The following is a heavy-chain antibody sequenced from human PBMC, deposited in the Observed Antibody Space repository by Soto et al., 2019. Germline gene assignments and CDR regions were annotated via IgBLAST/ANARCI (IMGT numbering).Heavy chain of an antibody. V-gene: IGHV3-30*18. CDR1: GFTFSSYG. J-gene: IGHJ4*02. CDR3: AKDLGAGRGVVVTAPAY. D-gene: IGHD2-21*02. CDR2: ISYDGSNK. Sequence: QVQLVESGGGVVQPGRSLRLSCAASGFTFSSYGMHWVRQAPGKGLEWVAVISYDGSNKYYADSVKGRFTISRDNSKNXXYLQMNSLRAEDTAVYYCAKDLGAGRGVVVTAPAYWGQGTLVTVSS.